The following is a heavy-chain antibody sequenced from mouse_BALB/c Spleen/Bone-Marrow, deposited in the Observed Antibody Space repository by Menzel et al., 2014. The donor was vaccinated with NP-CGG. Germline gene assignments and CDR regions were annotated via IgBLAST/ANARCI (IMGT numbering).Heavy chain of an antibody. D-gene: IGHD2-4*01. CDR2: ISRGGSYT. V-gene: IGHV5-9-1*01. Sequence: EVKVVESGGGLVKPGGSLKLSCAASGFTFSSYAMSWVRQTPEKRLEWVATISRGGSYTYYPDSVKGRFTISRDNAKNPLYLEMSSLRPEDTAMYSCARRGITRLLDYWGQGTPLPVSS. J-gene: IGHJ2*01. CDR3: ARRGITRLLDY. CDR1: GFTFSSYA.